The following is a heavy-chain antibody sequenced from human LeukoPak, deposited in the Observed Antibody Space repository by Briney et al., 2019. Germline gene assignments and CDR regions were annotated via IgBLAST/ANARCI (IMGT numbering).Heavy chain of an antibody. CDR1: GGTFSSYA. D-gene: IGHD1-26*01. Sequence: ASVKVSCKASGGTFSSYAISWVRQAPGQGLEWMGGIIPIFGTANYAQKFQGRVTITADESTSTAYMELSSLRPEDTAVYYCASTLVGATMGVPWDYWGQGTLVTVSS. V-gene: IGHV1-69*13. CDR2: IIPIFGTA. J-gene: IGHJ4*02. CDR3: ASTLVGATMGVPWDY.